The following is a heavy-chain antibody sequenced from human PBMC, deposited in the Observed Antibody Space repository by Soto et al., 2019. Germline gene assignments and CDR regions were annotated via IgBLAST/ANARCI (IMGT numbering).Heavy chain of an antibody. CDR1: GFTFSSYW. J-gene: IGHJ4*02. CDR2: IDSYGSST. Sequence: EVQLVESGGGLVQPGGSLRLSCVASGFTFSSYWMHWVRQVPGKEPVWVSFIDSYGSSTKYADSVRGRFTIYRDNAKNTLYLLMNRLRVEDTAVYYCVRGLGNSDHWGQGTLVTVSS. V-gene: IGHV3-74*03. CDR3: VRGLGNSDH.